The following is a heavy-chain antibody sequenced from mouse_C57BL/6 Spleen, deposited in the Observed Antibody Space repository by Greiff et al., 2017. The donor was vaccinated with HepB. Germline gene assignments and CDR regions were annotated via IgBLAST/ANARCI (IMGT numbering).Heavy chain of an antibody. CDR3: ARHGDYDSYAMDY. Sequence: QVQLQQSGPGLVAPSQSLSITCTVSGFSLTSYGVHWVRQPPGKGLEWLVVIWSDGSTTYNSALKSRLSISKDNSKSQVFLKMNSLQTDDTAMYYCARHGDYDSYAMDYWGQGTSVTVSS. CDR2: IWSDGST. J-gene: IGHJ4*01. V-gene: IGHV2-6-1*01. CDR1: GFSLTSYG. D-gene: IGHD2-4*01.